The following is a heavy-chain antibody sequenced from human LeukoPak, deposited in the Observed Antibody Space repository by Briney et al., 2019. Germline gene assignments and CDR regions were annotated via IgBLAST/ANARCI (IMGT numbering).Heavy chain of an antibody. Sequence: PGGSLRLSCAASGFTFSSYGMHWVRQAPGKGLEWVAFIRYDGSNKYYADSVKGRFTISRDNPKNTLYLQMNSLRAEDTAVYYCAKAYGDLRRYYFDYWGQGTLVTVSS. CDR1: GFTFSSYG. D-gene: IGHD4-17*01. J-gene: IGHJ4*02. CDR2: IRYDGSNK. CDR3: AKAYGDLRRYYFDY. V-gene: IGHV3-30*02.